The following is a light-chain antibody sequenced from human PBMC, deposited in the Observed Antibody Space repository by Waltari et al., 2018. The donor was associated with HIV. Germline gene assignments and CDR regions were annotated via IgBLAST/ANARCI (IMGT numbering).Light chain of an antibody. CDR3: CSYAGTYTSFFV. V-gene: IGLV2-11*01. J-gene: IGLJ1*01. CDR1: SNDV. Sequence: QSALSQPRSVSASPGQSVTISCTGTSNDVSWYPQHPNKGPRLLIYDVTQRPSGVPDRFSGSKSGNTASLTISGLQTEDEADYYCCSYAGTYTSFFVFGPGTKVTVL. CDR2: DVT.